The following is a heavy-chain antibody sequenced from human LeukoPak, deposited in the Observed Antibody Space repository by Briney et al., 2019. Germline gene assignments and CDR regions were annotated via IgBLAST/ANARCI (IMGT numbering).Heavy chain of an antibody. CDR2: INHSGST. Sequence: SETLSLTCAVYGGSFSGYYWSWIRRPPGKGLEWIGEINHSGSTNYNPSLKSRVTISVDTSKNQFSLKLSSVTAADTAVYYCARGGDIVVVPAAIPHFDYWGQGTLVTVSS. CDR1: GGSFSGYY. CDR3: ARGGDIVVVPAAIPHFDY. V-gene: IGHV4-34*01. J-gene: IGHJ4*02. D-gene: IGHD2-2*02.